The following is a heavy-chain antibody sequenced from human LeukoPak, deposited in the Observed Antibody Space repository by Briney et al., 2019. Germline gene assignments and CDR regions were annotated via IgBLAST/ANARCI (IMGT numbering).Heavy chain of an antibody. J-gene: IGHJ4*02. CDR3: ARDRFGDGYNLFDY. CDR2: INSDGSNT. Sequence: GGSLRLSCAASGFTFSSYWMHWVRQAPGKGLVWVSRINSDGSNTRYADSVKGRFTISRDNAKNTLYLQMNSLRAEDTAVYYCARDRFGDGYNLFDYWGQGTLVTGSS. CDR1: GFTFSSYW. V-gene: IGHV3-74*01. D-gene: IGHD5-24*01.